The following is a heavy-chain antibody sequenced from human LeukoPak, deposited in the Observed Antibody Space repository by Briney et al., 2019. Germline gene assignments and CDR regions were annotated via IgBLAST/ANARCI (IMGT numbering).Heavy chain of an antibody. D-gene: IGHD2-15*01. CDR2: MSGRGVST. CDR1: GFTFTNYA. CDR3: AKDCNGGNCYIDY. Sequence: GGSLRLSCSSSGFTFTNYAVSWVRQAPGKGLEWVSGMSGRGVSTYYADYVKGRFTISSDNSKNTLYLQMNSLRAEDTAMYYCAKDCNGGNCYIDYWGQGTLVTVAS. V-gene: IGHV3-23*01. J-gene: IGHJ4*02.